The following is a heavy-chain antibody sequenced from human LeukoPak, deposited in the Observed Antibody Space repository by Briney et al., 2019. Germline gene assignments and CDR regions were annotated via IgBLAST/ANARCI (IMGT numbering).Heavy chain of an antibody. Sequence: GGSLRLSCAASGFTFARYWMSWVRQAPGRGLEWLSSISNSGGNIDYRNSVKGRFTISRDNSKNTLYLQMDSLGAEDTAVYYCANFACCHFDSESGYWGQGTLVTVSS. CDR3: ANFACCHFDSESGY. D-gene: IGHD3-9*01. V-gene: IGHV3-23*01. CDR2: ISNSGGNI. CDR1: GFTFARYW. J-gene: IGHJ4*02.